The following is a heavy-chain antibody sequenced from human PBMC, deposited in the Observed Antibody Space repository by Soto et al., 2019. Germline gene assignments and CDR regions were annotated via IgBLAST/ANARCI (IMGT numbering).Heavy chain of an antibody. CDR3: AKGGILTGYYSLVY. V-gene: IGHV3-30*18. CDR2: ISYDGSNK. CDR1: GFTFSSYG. D-gene: IGHD3-9*01. J-gene: IGHJ4*02. Sequence: GGSLRLSCGASGFTFSSYGMHWVRQAPGKGLEWVAVISYDGSNKYYADSVKGRFTISRDNSKNTLYLQMNSLRAEDTAVYCCAKGGILTGYYSLVYWGQGTLVTVSS.